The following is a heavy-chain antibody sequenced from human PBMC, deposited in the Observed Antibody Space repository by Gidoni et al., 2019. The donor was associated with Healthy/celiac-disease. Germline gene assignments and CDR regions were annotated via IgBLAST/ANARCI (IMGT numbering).Heavy chain of an antibody. V-gene: IGHV3-43D*03. D-gene: IGHD5-18*01. CDR3: AKDMGTAMAWGMDV. CDR1: GFTFDDYA. CDR2: ISWDGGST. J-gene: IGHJ6*02. Sequence: EVQLVESGGVVVQPGGSLRLSCAASGFTFDDYAMHWVRQAPGKGLEWVSLISWDGGSTYYADSVKGRFTISRDNSKNSLYLQMNSLRAEDTALYYCAKDMGTAMAWGMDVWGQGTTVTVSS.